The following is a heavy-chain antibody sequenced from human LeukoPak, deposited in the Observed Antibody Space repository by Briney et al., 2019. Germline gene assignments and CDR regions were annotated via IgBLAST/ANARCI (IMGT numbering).Heavy chain of an antibody. CDR2: ITGSGGST. CDR1: GFTFNNYD. CDR3: AKDPY. Sequence: GGSLRLSSAASGFTFNNYDMIWVRQAPGKGLEWVSAITGSGGSTYYADSVKGRFTMSRDNSKNTLYLQMNYLRAEDTAIYYCAKDPYWGQGTLVTVSS. V-gene: IGHV3-23*01. J-gene: IGHJ4*02.